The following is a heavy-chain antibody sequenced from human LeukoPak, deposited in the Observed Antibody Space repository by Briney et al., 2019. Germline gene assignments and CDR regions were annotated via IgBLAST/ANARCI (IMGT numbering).Heavy chain of an antibody. V-gene: IGHV1-69*04. CDR2: IIPILGIA. CDR1: GATFSSYA. CDR3: ASYYDSSGYYSGRS. D-gene: IGHD3-22*01. Sequence: SVKVSCKAAGATFSSYAISWVREAPGQGLEWMGRIIPILGIANYAQKFHARVTITADKATTTANMELSGLKSWDTAVDYCASYYDSSGYYSGRSWGRGTLVSVSS. J-gene: IGHJ4*02.